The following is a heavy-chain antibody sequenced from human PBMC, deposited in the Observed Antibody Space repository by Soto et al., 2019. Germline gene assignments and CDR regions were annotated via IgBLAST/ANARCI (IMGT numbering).Heavy chain of an antibody. CDR2: IYHSVTS. Sequence: QLQLQESGSGLVKPSQTLSLTCTVSGASISSGGYSWSWIRQPPGKGLEWIGYIYHSVTSNYNPSLKSRVTISVDRSKNQFSLKLNSLTAADTAVYYCASDRKYFDYWGQGTLVTVSS. V-gene: IGHV4-30-2*01. CDR3: ASDRKYFDY. J-gene: IGHJ4*02. CDR1: GASISSGGYS.